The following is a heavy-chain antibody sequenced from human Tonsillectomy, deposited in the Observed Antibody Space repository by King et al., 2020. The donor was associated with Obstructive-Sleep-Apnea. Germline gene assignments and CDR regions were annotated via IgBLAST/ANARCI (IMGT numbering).Heavy chain of an antibody. J-gene: IGHJ5*02. CDR1: GYTLTESF. V-gene: IGHV5-10-1*03. D-gene: IGHD6-19*01. CDR3: ARFSVAGVP. CDR2: IDPRDSYT. Sequence: VQLVESGPVMKRPGVSLRISCKGSGYTLTESFITWVRQTPGKGLECVGQIDPRDSYTEYSPSFQGRVTVSFDNSISTAYLQWSSLKASDTAIYYCARFSVAGVPWGQGTLVTVSS.